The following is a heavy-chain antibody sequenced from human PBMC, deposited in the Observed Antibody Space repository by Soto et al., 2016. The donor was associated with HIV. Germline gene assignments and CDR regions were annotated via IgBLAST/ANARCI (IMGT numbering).Heavy chain of an antibody. CDR1: GGTFSRHA. D-gene: IGHD6-19*01. CDR2: VIPIVGIA. V-gene: IGHV1-69*10. J-gene: IGHJ4*03. Sequence: QVQLVQSGAEVKKPGSAVKVSCKASGGTFSRHAISWVRQAPGQGLEWVGGVIPIVGIANYAQKFQGRVTITADKSTSTAYMELSSLRSEDTAVYYCARDLGCVRIAVAGPLVFDYWARDPGHRLL. CDR3: ARDLGCVRIAVAGPLVFDY.